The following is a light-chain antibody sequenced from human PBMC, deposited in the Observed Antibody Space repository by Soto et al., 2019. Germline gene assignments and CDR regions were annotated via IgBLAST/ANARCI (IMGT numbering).Light chain of an antibody. Sequence: ENVLRQSPGTLSLSPGERATLSCRASQSVINNYLAWYQQKPGQAPRLLIFGASSRLTGIPERFSGSGSGTDFTLTISRLEPEDYAVYYCQQYGSSKTFGQGTKVEIK. CDR3: QQYGSSKT. CDR1: QSVINNY. J-gene: IGKJ1*01. V-gene: IGKV3-20*01. CDR2: GAS.